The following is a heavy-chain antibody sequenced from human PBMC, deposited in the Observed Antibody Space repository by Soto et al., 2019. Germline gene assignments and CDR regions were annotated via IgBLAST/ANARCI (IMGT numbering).Heavy chain of an antibody. J-gene: IGHJ5*02. CDR2: IYYSGST. Sequence: QVQLQESGPGLVKPSETLSLTCTVSGGSISSYYWSWIRQPPGKGLEWIGYIYYSGSTNYKPSLKSRVTISVDTSKNQFSLKLSSVTAADTAVYYCARACTVTTRGSRNNWFDPWGQGTLVTVSS. D-gene: IGHD4-17*01. CDR3: ARACTVTTRGSRNNWFDP. V-gene: IGHV4-59*08. CDR1: GGSISSYY.